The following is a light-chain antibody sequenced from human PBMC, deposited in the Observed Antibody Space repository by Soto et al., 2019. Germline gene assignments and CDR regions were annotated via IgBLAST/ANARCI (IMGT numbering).Light chain of an antibody. CDR2: AAS. CDR3: LQYKTYPWT. Sequence: DIQMTQSPSSLSTSVGDRVTITCRASQGISNDLDWFQQKPAKAPERLIYAASSFQSGVPSMFSGRGSGSEFTLTISSQQAEDFATYYGLQYKTYPWTFCQGTKEEIK. CDR1: QGISND. V-gene: IGKV1-17*01. J-gene: IGKJ1*01.